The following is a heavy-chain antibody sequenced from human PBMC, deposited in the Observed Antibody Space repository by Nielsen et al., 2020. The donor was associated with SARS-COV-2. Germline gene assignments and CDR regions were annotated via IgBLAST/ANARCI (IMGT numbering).Heavy chain of an antibody. D-gene: IGHD5-24*01. J-gene: IGHJ6*02. Sequence: GGSLRLSCAASGFTFSSYGMHWVRQAPGKGLEWVAVISYDGSNKYYADSVKGRFTISRDYSKNTLYLQMNSLRAEDTAVYYCAKERDGYNFLVYYYYGMDVWGQGTTVTVSS. CDR3: AKERDGYNFLVYYYYGMDV. V-gene: IGHV3-30*18. CDR2: ISYDGSNK. CDR1: GFTFSSYG.